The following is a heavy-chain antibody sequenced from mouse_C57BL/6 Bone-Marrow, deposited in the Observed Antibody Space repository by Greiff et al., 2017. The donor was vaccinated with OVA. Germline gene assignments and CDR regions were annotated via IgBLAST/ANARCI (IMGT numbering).Heavy chain of an antibody. D-gene: IGHD2-5*01. CDR2: ISSGGSYT. V-gene: IGHV5-6*01. CDR1: GFTFSSYG. J-gene: IGHJ3*01. CDR3: ARRGYYSNYGFAY. Sequence: EVQRVESGGDLVKPGGSLKLSCAASGFTFSSYGMSWVRQTPDKRLEWVATISSGGSYTYYPDSVKGRFTISRDNAKNTLYLQMSSLKSEDTAMYYCARRGYYSNYGFAYWGQGTLVTVSA.